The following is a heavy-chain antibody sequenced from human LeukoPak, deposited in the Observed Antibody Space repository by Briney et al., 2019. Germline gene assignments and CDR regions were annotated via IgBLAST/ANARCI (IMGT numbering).Heavy chain of an antibody. V-gene: IGHV1-24*01. Sequence: GASVKVSCKVSGYTLTELSMHWVRQAPGKGLEWMGGFDPEDGETIYAQKFQGRVTMTEDTSTDTAYMELSSLRSEDTAVYYCATGPLFLEWPYAFDYWGQGTLVTVSS. J-gene: IGHJ4*02. CDR1: GYTLTELS. CDR3: ATGPLFLEWPYAFDY. CDR2: FDPEDGET. D-gene: IGHD3-3*01.